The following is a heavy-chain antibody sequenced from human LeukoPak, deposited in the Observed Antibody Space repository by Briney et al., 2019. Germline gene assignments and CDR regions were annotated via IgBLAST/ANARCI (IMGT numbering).Heavy chain of an antibody. Sequence: GGSLRLSCAASGFTFDDYAMHWVRQAPGKGLEWVSGISWNSGSIGYADSVRGRFTISRDNAKNSLYLQMNSLRAEDTALYYCARKVNDAFDVWGQGTMVTASS. CDR2: ISWNSGSI. D-gene: IGHD4-23*01. CDR3: ARKVNDAFDV. J-gene: IGHJ3*01. CDR1: GFTFDDYA. V-gene: IGHV3-9*01.